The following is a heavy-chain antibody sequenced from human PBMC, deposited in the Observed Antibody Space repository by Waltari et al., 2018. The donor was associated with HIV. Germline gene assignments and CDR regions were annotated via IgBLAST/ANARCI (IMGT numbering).Heavy chain of an antibody. J-gene: IGHJ5*02. D-gene: IGHD3-10*01. CDR2: ILYDGISK. Sequence: QLVESGGGVVQPGRSLRLSCAASGFILSNSGMHWVRQAPGKGVEWVAFILYDGISKYYTESVKGLFTISRDKSKKTVFLHMNSLRPDDTAVYYCAKDLKTMLRGGGLDPWGQGTLVTVSS. CDR1: GFILSNSG. CDR3: AKDLKTMLRGGGLDP. V-gene: IGHV3-30*02.